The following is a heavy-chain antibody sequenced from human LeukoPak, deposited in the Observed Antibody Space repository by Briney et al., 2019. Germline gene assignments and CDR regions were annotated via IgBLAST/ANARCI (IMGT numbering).Heavy chain of an antibody. CDR2: INAGNGKT. V-gene: IGHV1-3*01. CDR1: GYIFTTYA. Sequence: ASVKVSCKASGYIFTTYAMHWVRQAPGQRLEWMGWINAGNGKTKYSQKFQGRVTMTTDTSTSTAYMELRSLRSDDTAVYYCARVPGWDSSGWYYFDYWGQGALVTVSS. CDR3: ARVPGWDSSGWYYFDY. J-gene: IGHJ4*02. D-gene: IGHD6-19*01.